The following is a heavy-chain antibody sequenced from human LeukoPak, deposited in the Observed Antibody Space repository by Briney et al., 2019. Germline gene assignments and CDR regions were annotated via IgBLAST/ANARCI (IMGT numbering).Heavy chain of an antibody. J-gene: IGHJ4*02. CDR1: GFTFSSYA. D-gene: IGHD3-10*01. V-gene: IGHV3-23*01. Sequence: PGGSLRLSCAASGFTFSSYAMSWVRQAPGKGLEWVSAISGSGGSTYYADSVKGRFTISRDNSKNTLYLQMNSLRAEDTAVYYCAREPSPYGSGSYYIISGTGFDYWGQGTLVTVSS. CDR2: ISGSGGST. CDR3: AREPSPYGSGSYYIISGTGFDY.